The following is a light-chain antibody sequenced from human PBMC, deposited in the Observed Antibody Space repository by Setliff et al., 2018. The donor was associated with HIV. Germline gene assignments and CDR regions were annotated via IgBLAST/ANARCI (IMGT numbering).Light chain of an antibody. CDR1: SGSIASNY. CDR3: QSYDSNNHWV. CDR2: EDN. Sequence: FMLTQPHSVSESPGKTVTISCTCNSGSIASNYVQWYQQRPGSSPTTVIYEDNHRPSGVPDRFSGSIDSSSNSASLTISGLKTEDEADYYCQSYDSNNHWVFGGGTKVTVL. J-gene: IGLJ3*02. V-gene: IGLV6-57*01.